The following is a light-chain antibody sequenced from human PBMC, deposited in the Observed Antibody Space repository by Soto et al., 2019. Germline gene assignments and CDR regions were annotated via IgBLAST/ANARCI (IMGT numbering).Light chain of an antibody. V-gene: IGKV3-20*01. J-gene: IGKJ2*01. CDR1: QTVGRGY. Sequence: EIVLTQSPGTLSLSPGDTATLSCWASQTVGRGYFAWYQQKPGQAPRLLIYAASRWATGTPDRFSGSGSGTYFTLTITRLEPEDFAVYYCQQYGASPYTFGQGTKLEIK. CDR3: QQYGASPYT. CDR2: AAS.